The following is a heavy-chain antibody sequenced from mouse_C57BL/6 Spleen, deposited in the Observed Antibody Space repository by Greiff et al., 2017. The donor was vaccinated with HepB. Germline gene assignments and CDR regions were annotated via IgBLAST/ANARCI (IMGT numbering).Heavy chain of an antibody. CDR1: GFSLTSYG. CDR2: IWSSGST. J-gene: IGHJ1*03. V-gene: IGHV2-4*01. CDR3: AKKGGNYGYWYFDV. Sequence: QVQLKQSGPGLVQPSQSLSITCTVSGFSLTSYGVHWVRQPPGKGLEWLGVIWSSGSTDYNAAFISRLSISKDNSKSQVFFKMNSLHTDDTAIYYCAKKGGNYGYWYFDVWGTGTTVTVSS. D-gene: IGHD2-1*01.